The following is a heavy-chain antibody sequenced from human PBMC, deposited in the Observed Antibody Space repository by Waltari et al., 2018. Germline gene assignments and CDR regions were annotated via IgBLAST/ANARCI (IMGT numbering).Heavy chain of an antibody. D-gene: IGHD3-10*01. CDR2: VYYNGNV. CDR1: GGSISTSTHY. Sequence: QLQLQESGPRLVKSSETLSLTCTVSGGSISTSTHYWAWIRQTPGKGPEWIGSVYYNGNVYYNPSLESRVTMSVDTSKNHFSLDLESVTTPDTSIYFCARSFGGSGIYKFDCWGQGILVTVSS. J-gene: IGHJ4*02. V-gene: IGHV4-39*02. CDR3: ARSFGGSGIYKFDC.